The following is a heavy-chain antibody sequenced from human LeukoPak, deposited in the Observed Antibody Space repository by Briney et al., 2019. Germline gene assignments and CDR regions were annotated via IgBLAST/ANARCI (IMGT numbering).Heavy chain of an antibody. Sequence: GRSLRLSCAASGFTVSSNYMSWVRQAPGKGLEWVSVIYSGGSTYYADSVKGRFTISRHNSKNTLYLQMNSLRAEDTAVYYCARGPGGSLSTPYCYYGMDVWGQGTTVTVSS. V-gene: IGHV3-53*04. CDR3: ARGPGGSLSTPYCYYGMDV. CDR2: IYSGGST. D-gene: IGHD3-10*01. J-gene: IGHJ6*02. CDR1: GFTVSSNY.